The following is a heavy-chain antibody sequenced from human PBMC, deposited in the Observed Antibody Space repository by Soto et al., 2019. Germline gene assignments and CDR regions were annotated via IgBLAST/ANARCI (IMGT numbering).Heavy chain of an antibody. Sequence: PSETLSLTCTVSGVSISTYYWGLIRQPPGKGLEWIGFISYSGSTNYNPSLKSRVTISVDTSKNQFSLKLSSVTAADTAVYYCARYTGTYYVYWGQGTLVTVSS. V-gene: IGHV4-59*01. CDR1: GVSISTYY. CDR3: ARYTGTYYVY. J-gene: IGHJ4*02. CDR2: ISYSGST. D-gene: IGHD1-26*01.